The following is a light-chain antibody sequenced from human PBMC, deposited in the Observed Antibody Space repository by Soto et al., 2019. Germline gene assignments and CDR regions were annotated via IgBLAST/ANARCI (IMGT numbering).Light chain of an antibody. V-gene: IGKV3-11*01. CDR1: QSVRRY. CDR2: DAS. CDR3: QQRSNWRGT. J-gene: IGKJ1*01. Sequence: EIVLTQSPATLSLSPGARATLSCRASQSVRRYLAWYQQQPGQAPRLLIYDASNRATGIPARFRGSWSGTDVTLTISSLEPEEVAVYDCQQRSNWRGTFGQGTKVDIK.